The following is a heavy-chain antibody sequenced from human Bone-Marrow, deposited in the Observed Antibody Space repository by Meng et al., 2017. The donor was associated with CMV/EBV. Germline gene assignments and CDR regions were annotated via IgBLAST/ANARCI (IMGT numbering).Heavy chain of an antibody. CDR1: GGTFSSYA. CDR2: IIPIFGTA. V-gene: IGHV1-69*05. CDR3: AREGQEGRMDV. Sequence: SVKVSCKASGGTFSSYAISWVRQAPGQGLEWMGGIIPIFGTANYAQKFQGRVTITTDEPTSTAYMELRSLRSDDTAVYYCAREGQEGRMDVWGQGTTVTGSS. J-gene: IGHJ6*01.